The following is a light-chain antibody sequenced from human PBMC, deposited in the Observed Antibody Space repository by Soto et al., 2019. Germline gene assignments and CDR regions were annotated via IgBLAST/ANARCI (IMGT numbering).Light chain of an antibody. Sequence: QSPGTLSLSAGEGATLSCRASETIRNNYLAWYQQKHGQAPRLLIYGASVRATGVPDRFSGSGSGTDFTLTISRLEPEDFAVYYCQQYTSSLNTFGPGTRLEIK. CDR3: QQYTSSLNT. CDR1: ETIRNNY. V-gene: IGKV3-20*01. CDR2: GAS. J-gene: IGKJ5*01.